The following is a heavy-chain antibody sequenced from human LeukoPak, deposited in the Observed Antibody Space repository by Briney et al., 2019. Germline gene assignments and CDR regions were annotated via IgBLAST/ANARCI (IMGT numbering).Heavy chain of an antibody. CDR3: ATSPSQYYDFWSGYYNWFDP. V-gene: IGHV4-39*01. D-gene: IGHD3-3*01. CDR1: GGSISSSSYY. CDR2: IYYSGST. Sequence: SETLSLTCTVSGGSISSSSYYWGWIRQPPGKRLEWIGSIYYSGSTYYNPSLKSRVTISVDTSKNQFSLKLSSVTAADTAVYYCATSPSQYYDFWSGYYNWFDPWGQGTLVTVSS. J-gene: IGHJ5*02.